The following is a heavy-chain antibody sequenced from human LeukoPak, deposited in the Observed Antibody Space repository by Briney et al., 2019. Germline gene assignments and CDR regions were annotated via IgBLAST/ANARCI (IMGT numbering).Heavy chain of an antibody. CDR2: IYYSGST. CDR3: TRRYSSAPTY. J-gene: IGHJ4*02. V-gene: IGHV4-39*01. D-gene: IGHD6-25*01. CDR1: GGSIRSRSYY. Sequence: SETLSLTCTVSGGSIRSRSYYWGWIRQPPGKGLEWIATIYYSGSTYYNPSLKSRVTISLDTSKNQFSLKLSSVTAADTAVYYCTRRYSSAPTYWGQGTLVTVSS.